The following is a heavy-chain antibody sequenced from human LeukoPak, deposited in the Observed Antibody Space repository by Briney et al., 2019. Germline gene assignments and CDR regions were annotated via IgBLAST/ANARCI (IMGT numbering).Heavy chain of an antibody. CDR1: GGPINSGIYY. CDR2: LYTSGST. J-gene: IGHJ5*02. D-gene: IGHD3-22*01. V-gene: IGHV4-61*02. CDR3: ARDYYDSSASINWFDT. Sequence: PSQTLSLTCTVSGGPINSGIYYWSWIRRPAGKGLEWIERLYTSGSTRYNPSLRSRVTISQDSSKNQFSLELSSVTAADTAMYFCARDYYDSSASINWFDTWGPGTLVTVSS.